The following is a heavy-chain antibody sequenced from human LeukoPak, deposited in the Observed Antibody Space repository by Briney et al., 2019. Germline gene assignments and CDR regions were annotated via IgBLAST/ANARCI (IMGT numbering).Heavy chain of an antibody. J-gene: IGHJ4*02. D-gene: IGHD6-19*01. Sequence: GGSLRLSCAASGFTFDDYAMHWVRQAPGKGLEWVSLISGDGGATHCADSVKGRFTISRDNSKNSLYLQMNSLRTEDTAFYYCAKDMAYSSGWYGIDYWGQGTLVTVSS. CDR2: ISGDGGAT. V-gene: IGHV3-43*02. CDR1: GFTFDDYA. CDR3: AKDMAYSSGWYGIDY.